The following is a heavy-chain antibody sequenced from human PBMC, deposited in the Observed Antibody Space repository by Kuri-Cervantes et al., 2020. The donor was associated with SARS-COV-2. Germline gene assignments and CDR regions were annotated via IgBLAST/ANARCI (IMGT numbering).Heavy chain of an antibody. CDR3: ASSSPSDY. D-gene: IGHD6-13*01. CDR1: GFTFSSYT. V-gene: IGHV3-23*01. J-gene: IGHJ4*02. CDR2: ISGSGGST. Sequence: GESLKISCAASGFTFSSYTMSWVRQAPGKGLEWVSAISGSGGSTYYADSVKGRFTISRDNSKNTLYLQMNSLRAEDTAVYYCASSSPSDYWGQGTLVTVSS.